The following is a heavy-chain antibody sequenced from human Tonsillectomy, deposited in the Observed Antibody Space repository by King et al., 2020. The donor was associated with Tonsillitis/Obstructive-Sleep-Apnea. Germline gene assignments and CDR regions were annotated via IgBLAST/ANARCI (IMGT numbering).Heavy chain of an antibody. V-gene: IGHV4-59*01. D-gene: IGHD2-21*01. CDR2: SYYSGNT. Sequence: QLQESGPGLVKPSETLSLTCTVSGGSISSDYWSWIRQPPGKGLEWIGYSYYSGNTNYTPSLKSRVTISVDTSKNQFSLKLSSVTAADTAVYYCARFEVAEDAFDIWGPGTRVTVSS. J-gene: IGHJ3*02. CDR3: ARFEVAEDAFDI. CDR1: GGSISSDY.